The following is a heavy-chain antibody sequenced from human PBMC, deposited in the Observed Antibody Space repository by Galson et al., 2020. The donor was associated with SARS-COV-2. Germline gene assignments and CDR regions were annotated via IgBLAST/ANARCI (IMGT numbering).Heavy chain of an antibody. J-gene: IGHJ4*02. CDR3: ARASRTIFGVVKHFDC. CDR1: GGSISSGGYY. Sequence: ETSETLSLTCTVSGGSISSGGYYWSWIRQHPGKGLEWIGYIYYSGSTYYTPSRKSRVTISVDTSKNPFSLKLSSVTAADTAVYYCARASRTIFGVVKHFDCWGQGTMVNVSS. V-gene: IGHV4-31*03. D-gene: IGHD3-3*01. CDR2: IYYSGST.